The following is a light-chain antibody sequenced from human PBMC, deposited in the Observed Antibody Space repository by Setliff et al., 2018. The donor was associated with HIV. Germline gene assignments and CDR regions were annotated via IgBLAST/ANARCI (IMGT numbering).Light chain of an antibody. J-gene: IGLJ1*01. CDR1: SSDVGAHNY. CDR2: EVT. V-gene: IGLV2-14*01. Sequence: QSVLTQPASVSGSPGQSITIFCTGTSSDVGAHNYVSWYQQHPGKAPKLMIYEVTHRPSGVSNRFSGSKSGNTASLTISGLQAEDEADYYCNSFTGSSTYVFGTGTKVTVL. CDR3: NSFTGSSTYV.